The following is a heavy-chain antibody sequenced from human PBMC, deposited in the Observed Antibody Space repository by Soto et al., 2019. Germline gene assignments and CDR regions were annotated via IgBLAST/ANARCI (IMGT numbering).Heavy chain of an antibody. CDR2: FYYSGST. D-gene: IGHD2-2*01. V-gene: IGHV4-31*03. J-gene: IGHJ4*02. CDR3: ARGRTSSPTPGDY. Sequence: SETLSLTCTVSGGSITSGGYYWNWIRQHPGKGLEWIGYFYYSGSTYYNPSLKSRVTISVDTSKNQFSLKLSSVTAADTAVYYCARGRTSSPTPGDYWGQGTLVTVSS. CDR1: GGSITSGGYY.